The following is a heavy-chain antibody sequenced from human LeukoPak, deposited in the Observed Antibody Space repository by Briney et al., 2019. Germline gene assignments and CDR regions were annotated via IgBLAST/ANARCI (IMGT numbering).Heavy chain of an antibody. Sequence: GGSLRLSCAASGFTFSSYAMSWVRQAPGKGLEWVSAISGSGGSTYYADSVKGRFTIPRDNSKHTLYLQMNSLRAEDTAVYYCAKDLVGATGGDWGQGTLVTVSS. CDR2: ISGSGGST. CDR1: GFTFSSYA. V-gene: IGHV3-23*01. J-gene: IGHJ4*02. CDR3: AKDLVGATGGD. D-gene: IGHD1-26*01.